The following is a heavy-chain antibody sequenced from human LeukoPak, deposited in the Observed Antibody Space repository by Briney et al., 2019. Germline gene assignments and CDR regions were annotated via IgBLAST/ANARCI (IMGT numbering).Heavy chain of an antibody. Sequence: SETLSLTCTVSGGSISSYYWSWIRQPPGKGLEWIGYIYYSGSTIYNPSLKSRVTISVDTSKNQFSLKLSSVTAADTAVYYCARGPAIKAQLGYCSSTSCYDYYYYMDVWGKGTTVTVSS. J-gene: IGHJ6*03. CDR3: ARGPAIKAQLGYCSSTSCYDYYYYMDV. D-gene: IGHD2-2*01. V-gene: IGHV4-59*01. CDR2: IYYSGST. CDR1: GGSISSYY.